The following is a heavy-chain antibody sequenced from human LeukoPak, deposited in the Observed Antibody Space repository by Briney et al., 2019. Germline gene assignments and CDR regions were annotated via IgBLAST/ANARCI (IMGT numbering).Heavy chain of an antibody. Sequence: ASVKVSCKASGYTFTGYYMHWVRQAPGQGLEWMGWINPNSGGTNYAQKFQGRVTMTRDTSISTAYMELSRPRSDDTAVYYCARDYCSSTSCYEYGIDYWGQGTLVTVSS. CDR1: GYTFTGYY. J-gene: IGHJ4*02. V-gene: IGHV1-2*02. CDR3: ARDYCSSTSCYEYGIDY. CDR2: INPNSGGT. D-gene: IGHD2-2*01.